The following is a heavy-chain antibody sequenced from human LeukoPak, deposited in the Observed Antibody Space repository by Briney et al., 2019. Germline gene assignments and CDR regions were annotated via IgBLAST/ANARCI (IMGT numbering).Heavy chain of an antibody. Sequence: SETLSLTCTVSGYSISSGYYWGWIRQPPGKGLEWIGSIYHSGSTYYNPSLKSRVTISVDTSKNQFSLKLSSVTAADTAVYYCARAQAATTGFDPWGQGTLVTVSS. CDR2: IYHSGST. CDR1: GYSISSGYY. CDR3: ARAQAATTGFDP. J-gene: IGHJ5*02. V-gene: IGHV4-38-2*02. D-gene: IGHD5-24*01.